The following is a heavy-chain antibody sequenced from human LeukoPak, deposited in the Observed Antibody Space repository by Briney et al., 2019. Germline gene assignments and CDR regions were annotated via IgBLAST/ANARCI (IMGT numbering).Heavy chain of an antibody. V-gene: IGHV3-74*01. CDR2: IYSDGIST. CDR3: ARVVRYYGSGNNFDY. D-gene: IGHD3-10*01. Sequence: GGSLRLSCAASGFTFSSYWMHWVRQAPGKGLVWVSRIYSDGISTSYADSVKGRFTISRDNAKNSLYLQMNSLRAEDTAVYYCARVVRYYGSGNNFDYWGQGTLVTVSS. J-gene: IGHJ4*02. CDR1: GFTFSSYW.